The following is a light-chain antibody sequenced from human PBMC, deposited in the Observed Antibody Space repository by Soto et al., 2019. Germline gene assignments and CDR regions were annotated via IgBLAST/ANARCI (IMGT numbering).Light chain of an antibody. J-gene: IGLJ1*01. CDR3: SSYTDRKNLV. V-gene: IGLV2-8*01. Sequence: QSVLTQSPSASGSPGQSVTISCTGTRSDIGGYNSVSWYQQHPGKAPKVMIYDVTKRPSGVPDRFCGSKSGNTASLTVSALQPENEADYSCSSYTDRKNLVFGTGTKVTVL. CDR1: RSDIGGYNS. CDR2: DVT.